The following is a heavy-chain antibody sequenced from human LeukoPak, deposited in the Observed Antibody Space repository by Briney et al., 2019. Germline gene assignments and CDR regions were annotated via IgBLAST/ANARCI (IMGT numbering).Heavy chain of an antibody. CDR1: GGTFNNYA. V-gene: IGHV1-69*06. CDR2: IIPTFGSS. Sequence: GSSVKVSCKASGGTFNNYAINWVRQAPGQGLEWMGGIIPTFGSSNYAQKFQGRVTITADKSTSTAYMELSSLRSEDTAAYYCARDTGYDYVWGSYRPIVVDYYYMDVWGKGTTVTVSS. D-gene: IGHD3-16*02. CDR3: ARDTGYDYVWGSYRPIVVDYYYMDV. J-gene: IGHJ6*03.